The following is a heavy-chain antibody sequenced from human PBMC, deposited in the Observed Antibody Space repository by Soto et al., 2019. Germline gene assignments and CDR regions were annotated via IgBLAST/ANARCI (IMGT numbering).Heavy chain of an antibody. V-gene: IGHV1-3*01. Sequence: ASVKVSCKASGYTFPSYAMQWVRQAPGQRLEWMGWINAGNGNTKYSQKFQGRVTITSDTSASTDYMELSSLRSEDTAVYYCARDLGGWTDYWGQGTLVTVS. CDR2: INAGNGNT. J-gene: IGHJ4*02. CDR3: ARDLGGWTDY. CDR1: GYTFPSYA. D-gene: IGHD6-19*01.